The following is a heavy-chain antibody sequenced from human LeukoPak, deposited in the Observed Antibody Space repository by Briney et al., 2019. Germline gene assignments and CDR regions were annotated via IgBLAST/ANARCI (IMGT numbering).Heavy chain of an antibody. V-gene: IGHV3-9*01. J-gene: IGHJ2*01. Sequence: GGSLRLSCAASGFTFDDYAMHWVRQAPGKGLEWVSGISWNSGSIGYADSVKGRFTISRDNAKNSPYLQMNSLRAEGTALYYCAKDRHYFGMGYFDLWDRGTLVTVSS. CDR2: ISWNSGSI. D-gene: IGHD3-9*01. CDR3: AKDRHYFGMGYFDL. CDR1: GFTFDDYA.